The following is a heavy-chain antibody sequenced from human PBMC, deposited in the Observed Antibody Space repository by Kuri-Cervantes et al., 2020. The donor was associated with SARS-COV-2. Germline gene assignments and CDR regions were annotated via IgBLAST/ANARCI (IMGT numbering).Heavy chain of an antibody. V-gene: IGHV3-21*01. Sequence: GESLKISCAASGFTFSSYSMNWVRQAPGKGLEWVSSISSSSSYIYYADSVKGRFTISRDNAKNSLYLQMNSLRAEDTAVYYCARDKDGIEEFDYWGQGTLVTVSS. CDR1: GFTFSSYS. J-gene: IGHJ4*02. D-gene: IGHD5-24*01. CDR3: ARDKDGIEEFDY. CDR2: ISSSSSYI.